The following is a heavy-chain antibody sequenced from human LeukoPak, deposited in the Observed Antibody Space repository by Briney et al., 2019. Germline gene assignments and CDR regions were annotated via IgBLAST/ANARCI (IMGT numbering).Heavy chain of an antibody. J-gene: IGHJ3*02. CDR3: TTGVRQLWFNDAFDI. Sequence: PGGSLRLSCAASGFTFSNAWMSRVRQAPGKGLAWVGRIESKTDGGTTDYAAPVKGRFTISRDDSKNTLYQQMNSLKTEDTAVYYCTTGVRQLWFNDAFDIWGQGTMVTVSS. CDR2: IESKTDGGTT. CDR1: GFTFSNAW. V-gene: IGHV3-15*04. D-gene: IGHD5-18*01.